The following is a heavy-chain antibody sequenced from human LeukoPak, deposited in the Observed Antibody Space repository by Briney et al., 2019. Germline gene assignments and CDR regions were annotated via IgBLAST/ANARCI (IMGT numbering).Heavy chain of an antibody. Sequence: ASVKVSCKASGYTFTGYYIHWVRQAPGQGLEWMGWITPNSGGTNYAQKFQGWVTMTRDTSTSTVYMELSSLRSEDTAVYYCAKRGVGTSNAYFDYWGQGTLVTVSS. D-gene: IGHD1-26*01. J-gene: IGHJ4*02. CDR3: AKRGVGTSNAYFDY. V-gene: IGHV1-2*04. CDR2: ITPNSGGT. CDR1: GYTFTGYY.